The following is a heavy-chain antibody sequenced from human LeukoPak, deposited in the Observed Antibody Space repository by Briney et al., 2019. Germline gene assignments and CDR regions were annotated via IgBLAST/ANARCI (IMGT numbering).Heavy chain of an antibody. CDR1: GFTFSSYG. CDR3: ARALSTSPLGYYYGMDV. CDR2: IWYDGSNK. D-gene: IGHD2-2*01. J-gene: IGHJ6*04. Sequence: PGRSLRLSCAASGFTFSSYGMHWVRQAPGKGLEWVAVIWYDGSNKYYADSVKGRFTTSRDNSKNTLYLQMNSLRAEDTAVYYCARALSTSPLGYYYGMDVWGKGTTVTVSS. V-gene: IGHV3-33*01.